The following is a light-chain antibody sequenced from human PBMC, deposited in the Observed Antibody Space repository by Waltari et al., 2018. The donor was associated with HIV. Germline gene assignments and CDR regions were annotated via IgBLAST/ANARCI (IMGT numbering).Light chain of an antibody. CDR2: EVT. Sequence: QSALTQQASVSGSLGQSITIPCNGTSGNIGKYNLVSWYQQHPGKAPKLLLFEVTRRPSGISNRFAGSKSANPASLTISGLQAEDESDYFCCSYVGSPKFFVFGRGTQVAVL. CDR3: CSYVGSPKFFV. CDR1: SGNIGKYNL. J-gene: IGLJ1*01. V-gene: IGLV2-23*02.